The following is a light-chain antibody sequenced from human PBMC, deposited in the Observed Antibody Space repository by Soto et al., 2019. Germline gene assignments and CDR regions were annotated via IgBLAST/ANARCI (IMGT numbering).Light chain of an antibody. CDR3: QQYYSSPWT. CDR2: KAS. CDR1: QTISSW. V-gene: IGKV1-5*03. Sequence: DLQMTPSPSTLFASVGDRVTLTCRASQTISSWLAWHQQKPGKAPKLLIYKASTLDSGVPSRFSGSGSGTDFTLTISSLQAEDVAVYYCQQYYSSPWTFGQGTKVDIK. J-gene: IGKJ1*01.